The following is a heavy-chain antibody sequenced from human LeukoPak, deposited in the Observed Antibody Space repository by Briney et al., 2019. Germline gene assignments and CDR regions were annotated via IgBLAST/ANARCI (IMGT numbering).Heavy chain of an antibody. V-gene: IGHV3-21*01. CDR3: AREGEHCSGTSCYTLHYYYYYMDV. J-gene: IGHJ6*03. CDR1: GFTLRSYT. Sequence: GGSLRLSCAASGFTLRSYTMNWVRQAPGKGLEWVSSIGISSNKIYYADSVKGRFIISRDNAKNSVYLQMNSLRAEDTAVYFCAREGEHCSGTSCYTLHYYYYYMDVWGKGTTVTVSS. D-gene: IGHD2-2*02. CDR2: IGISSNKI.